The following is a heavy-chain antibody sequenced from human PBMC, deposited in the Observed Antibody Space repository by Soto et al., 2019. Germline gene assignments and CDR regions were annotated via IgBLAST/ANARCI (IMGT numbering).Heavy chain of an antibody. Sequence: QVQLVQSGAEVKKPGSSVKVACKASGGTFSSYAISWVRQAPGQGLEWMGGIIPIFGTANYAQKFQGGVRISADQSTGTAYMELSSLRSEDTAVYDCARGGACYYYCGMDLWGQGPKVTVSS. D-gene: IGHD1-26*01. V-gene: IGHV1-69*01. CDR3: ARGGACYYYCGMDL. CDR1: GGTFSSYA. CDR2: IIPIFGTA. J-gene: IGHJ6*01.